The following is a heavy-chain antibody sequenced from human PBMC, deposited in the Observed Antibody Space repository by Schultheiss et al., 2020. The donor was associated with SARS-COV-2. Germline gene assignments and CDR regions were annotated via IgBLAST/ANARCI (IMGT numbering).Heavy chain of an antibody. J-gene: IGHJ5*02. D-gene: IGHD5-12*01. CDR2: IDWDDDK. CDR3: ARIRGGGYDYSRWDWFDP. V-gene: IGHV2-70*01. Sequence: QTLSLTCTFSGFSLSTSGMCVSWIRQPPGKALEWLALIDWDDDKYYSTSLKTRLTISKDTSKNQVVLTMTNMDPVDTATYYCARIRGGGYDYSRWDWFDPWGQGTLVTVSS. CDR1: GFSLSTSGMC.